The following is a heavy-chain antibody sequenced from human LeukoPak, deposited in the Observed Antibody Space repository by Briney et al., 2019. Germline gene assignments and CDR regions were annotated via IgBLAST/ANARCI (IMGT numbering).Heavy chain of an antibody. CDR1: GFTFSSYA. V-gene: IGHV3-30-3*01. CDR2: ISYGGSNK. CDR3: ARVPVGIAAAGTGHYYYGMDV. Sequence: GGSLRLSCAASGFTFSSYAMHWVRQAPGKGLEWVAVISYGGSNKYYADSVKGRFTISRDNSKNTLYLQMNSLRAEDTAVYYCARVPVGIAAAGTGHYYYGMDVWGQGTTVTVSS. D-gene: IGHD6-13*01. J-gene: IGHJ6*02.